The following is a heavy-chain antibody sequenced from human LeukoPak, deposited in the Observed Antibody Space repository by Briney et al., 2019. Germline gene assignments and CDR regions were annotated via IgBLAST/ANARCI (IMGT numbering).Heavy chain of an antibody. CDR2: IYHSGST. CDR3: ASWGDCSSTSCSIDY. D-gene: IGHD2-2*01. V-gene: IGHV4-30-2*01. J-gene: IGHJ4*02. CDR1: GGSISSGGYY. Sequence: SETLSLTCTVSGGSISSGGYYWSWIRQPPGKGLEWIGYIYHSGSTYYNPSLKSRVTISVDRSKNQFSLKLSCVTAADTAVYYCASWGDCSSTSCSIDYWGQGTLVTVSS.